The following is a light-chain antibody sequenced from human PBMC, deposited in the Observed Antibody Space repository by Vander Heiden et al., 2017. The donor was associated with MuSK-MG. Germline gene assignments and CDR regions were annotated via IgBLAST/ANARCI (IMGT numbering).Light chain of an antibody. CDR2: DAS. J-gene: IGKJ2*01. V-gene: IGKV3-11*01. Sequence: EIVLTQSPATLSLSPGERATLSCRASQRVSSYLAWYQQKPGQAPRLLIYDASNRATGIPARFSGSGYGTDFTLTISSREPEDFAVYYCQQRSNWPLYTFGQGTKLEIK. CDR3: QQRSNWPLYT. CDR1: QRVSSY.